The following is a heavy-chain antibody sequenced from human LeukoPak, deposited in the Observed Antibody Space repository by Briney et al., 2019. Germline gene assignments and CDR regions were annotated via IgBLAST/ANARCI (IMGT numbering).Heavy chain of an antibody. Sequence: SETLSLTCAVYGGSFSGYYWSWIRQPPAKGLEWIGEINHSGSTNYNPSLKSRVTISVDTSKNQFSLKLSSVTAADTAVYYCARGLPVVVVPAAYYYYGMVVWGQGTTVTVSS. CDR3: ARGLPVVVVPAAYYYYGMVV. CDR1: GGSFSGYY. CDR2: INHSGST. J-gene: IGHJ6*02. V-gene: IGHV4-34*01. D-gene: IGHD2-2*01.